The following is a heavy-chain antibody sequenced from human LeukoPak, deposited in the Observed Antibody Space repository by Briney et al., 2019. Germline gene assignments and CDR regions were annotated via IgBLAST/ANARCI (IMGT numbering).Heavy chain of an antibody. CDR2: ISSSGSTI. CDR1: GFTFSDYY. Sequence: PGGSLRLSCAASGFTFSDYYMSWIRQAPGKGLEWVSYISSSGSTIYYADSVKGRFTISRDNSKNTLYLQMNSLRAEDTAVYYCAREVIAAAGNIVNYYYYMDVWGKGTTVTISS. J-gene: IGHJ6*03. V-gene: IGHV3-11*01. D-gene: IGHD6-13*01. CDR3: AREVIAAAGNIVNYYYYMDV.